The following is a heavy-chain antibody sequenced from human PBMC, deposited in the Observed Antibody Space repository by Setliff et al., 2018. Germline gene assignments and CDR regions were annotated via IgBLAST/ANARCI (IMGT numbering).Heavy chain of an antibody. CDR2: INHSGST. Sequence: SETLSLTCAVYGGSFSGYYWSWIRQPPGKGLEWIGEINHSGSTNYNPSLKSRVTISVDTSKNQFPLKLSSVTAADTAVYYCARARIQLWSSPYNWFDPWGQGTLVTVSS. D-gene: IGHD5-18*01. CDR1: GGSFSGYY. CDR3: ARARIQLWSSPYNWFDP. J-gene: IGHJ5*02. V-gene: IGHV4-34*01.